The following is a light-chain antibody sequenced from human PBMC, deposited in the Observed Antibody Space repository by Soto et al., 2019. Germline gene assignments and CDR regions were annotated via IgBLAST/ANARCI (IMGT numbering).Light chain of an antibody. CDR1: QSVTSNY. J-gene: IGKJ1*01. CDR2: GAS. Sequence: EIVLTQSPGTLSLSPGERATLSCRASQSVTSNYLAWYQQTNGQXPRLLFFGASIRATGIPDRFSGTVSGTDLTLTISSLQAEDGAVYDGQQYYSIPKTFGQGTKVDIK. CDR3: QQYYSIPKT. V-gene: IGKV3-20*01.